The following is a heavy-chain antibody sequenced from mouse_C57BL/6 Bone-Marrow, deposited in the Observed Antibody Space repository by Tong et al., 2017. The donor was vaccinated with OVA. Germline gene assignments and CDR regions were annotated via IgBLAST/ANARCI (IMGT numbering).Heavy chain of an antibody. Sequence: GFAFSSYDMSWVRQTPEKRLEWVATISGGGSYTSYPDSVKGRFTISRDNAKNTLDLQMSSLKSEDTAMDYCARERTIGTTEFADWGQGTLVTVSA. J-gene: IGHJ3*01. CDR1: GFAFSSYD. CDR3: ARERTIGTTEFAD. CDR2: ISGGGSYT. D-gene: IGHD2-14*01. V-gene: IGHV5-6-4*01.